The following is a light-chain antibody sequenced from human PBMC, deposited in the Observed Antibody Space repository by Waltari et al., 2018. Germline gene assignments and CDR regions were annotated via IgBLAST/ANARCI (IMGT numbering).Light chain of an antibody. J-gene: IGKJ4*01. V-gene: IGKV3-11*01. Sequence: VLTQSPATLSLSPGERATLSCRASQSVRKFLAWYQQKPGQAPRLLIYDTSNRATGIPARFSGSGFGTDFTLTISSLEPEDFAVYYCQQRSNWPLTFGGGTKVEIK. CDR3: QQRSNWPLT. CDR1: QSVRKF. CDR2: DTS.